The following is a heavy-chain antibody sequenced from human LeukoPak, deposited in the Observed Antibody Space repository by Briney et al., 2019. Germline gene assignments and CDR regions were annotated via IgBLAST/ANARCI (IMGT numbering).Heavy chain of an antibody. Sequence: GGSLRLSCAASGFTFSSYEMNWVRQAPGKGLEWVSYISSSGSTIYYADSVKGRFTISRDNAKNSLYLLMNSLRAEDTAVYYCARGGRASTGGRDYWGQGTLVPVFS. CDR2: ISSSGSTI. J-gene: IGHJ4*02. V-gene: IGHV3-48*03. D-gene: IGHD3-16*01. CDR3: ARGGRASTGGRDY. CDR1: GFTFSSYE.